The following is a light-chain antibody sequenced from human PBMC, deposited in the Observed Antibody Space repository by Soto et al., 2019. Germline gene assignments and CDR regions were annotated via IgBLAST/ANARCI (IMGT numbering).Light chain of an antibody. V-gene: IGLV2-23*01. CDR1: TSDVGYYNF. J-gene: IGLJ1*01. Sequence: QSVLTQPASVSGSPGQSITISCTGTTSDVGYYNFVSWYQQHPGKAPKLIIYEGIKRPSGVSTRISGSNSGNTASLTIPGLQAEDEADYSCCSYAGSSTFVFGTGTKVTVL. CDR3: CSYAGSSTFV. CDR2: EGI.